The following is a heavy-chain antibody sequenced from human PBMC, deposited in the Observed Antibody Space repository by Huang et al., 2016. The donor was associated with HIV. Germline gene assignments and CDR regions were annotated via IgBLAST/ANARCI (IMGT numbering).Heavy chain of an antibody. CDR2: IYYSWSP. V-gene: IGHV4-39*01. Sequence: QLQLQESGPGLVKPSDTLSLHCTISGGSIKSRNYYCGWVRQAPGKGLEWIGDIYYSWSPYYNPSLRRRVSLSVDTSKNQVTLKLNAGIAADTAVYYCARRQGSGYYFYFDYWGRGSPVTVSA. CDR3: ARRQGSGYYFYFDY. D-gene: IGHD3-22*01. J-gene: IGHJ4*02. CDR1: GGSIKSRNYY.